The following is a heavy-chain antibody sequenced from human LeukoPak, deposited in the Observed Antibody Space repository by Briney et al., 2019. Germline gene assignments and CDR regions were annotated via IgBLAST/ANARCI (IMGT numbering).Heavy chain of an antibody. CDR1: GFTFSSYV. Sequence: GESLRLSCAASGFTFSSYVMSWVRQAPGKGLEWVSVISGSGGSTYYADSVKGRFTISRVNSKNTLYPQMNSLRAEDTAVYYCARVFGIYYFDFWGQGTLVTVSS. CDR2: ISGSGGST. D-gene: IGHD2-21*01. J-gene: IGHJ4*02. CDR3: ARVFGIYYFDF. V-gene: IGHV3-23*01.